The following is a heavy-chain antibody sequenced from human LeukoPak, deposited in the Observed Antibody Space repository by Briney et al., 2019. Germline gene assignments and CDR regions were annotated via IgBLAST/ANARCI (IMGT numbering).Heavy chain of an antibody. J-gene: IGHJ4*02. V-gene: IGHV3-33*08. CDR3: ARDTPNYYDSENYFDY. CDR2: IWYDGRNK. Sequence: GGSLRLSCAASGFTFSAYWMHWVRQAPGKGLEWVAVIWYDGRNKYYADSVKGRFTISRDNSKNTLYLQMNSLRAEDTAVYYCARDTPNYYDSENYFDYWGQGTLVTVSS. D-gene: IGHD3-22*01. CDR1: GFTFSAYW.